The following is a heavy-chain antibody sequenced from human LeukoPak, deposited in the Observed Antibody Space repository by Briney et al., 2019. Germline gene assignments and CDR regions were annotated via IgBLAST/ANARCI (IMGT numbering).Heavy chain of an antibody. CDR2: INNDGSST. CDR3: AGGFPTVNDY. Sequence: GGSLRLSCAASGFTFSSYWMHWVRQAPGKGLVWVSRINNDGSSTSYADSVKGRFTISRDNAKNTLYLQMNSLSAEDTAVYYCAGGFPTVNDYWGQGTLVTVSS. J-gene: IGHJ4*02. D-gene: IGHD4-17*01. CDR1: GFTFSSYW. V-gene: IGHV3-74*01.